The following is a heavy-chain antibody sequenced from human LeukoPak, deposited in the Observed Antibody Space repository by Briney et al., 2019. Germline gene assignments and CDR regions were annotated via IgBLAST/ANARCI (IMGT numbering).Heavy chain of an antibody. CDR3: ARVTSMGSIDY. D-gene: IGHD1-26*01. CDR2: IYYSGST. J-gene: IGHJ4*02. Sequence: PSETLSLTCTVSGGSISSSSYYWGWIRQPPGKGLEWIGSIYYSGSTYYNPSLKSRVTISVDTSKNQFSLKLSSVTAADTAIYYCARVTSMGSIDYWGQGTLVTVSS. V-gene: IGHV4-39*07. CDR1: GGSISSSSYY.